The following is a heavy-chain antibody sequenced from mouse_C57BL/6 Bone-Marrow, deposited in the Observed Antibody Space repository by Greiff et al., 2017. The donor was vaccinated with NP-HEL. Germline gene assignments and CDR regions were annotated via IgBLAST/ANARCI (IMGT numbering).Heavy chain of an antibody. CDR3: TRWDSNYGHWYFDV. V-gene: IGHV1-15*01. J-gene: IGHJ1*03. CDR1: GYTFTDYE. Sequence: QVQLQQSGAELVRPGASVTLSCKASGYTFTDYEMHWVKQTPVHGLEWIGAIDPEIGGTAYNQKFKGKAILTADKSSSTAYMELRSLTSEDSAVYYCTRWDSNYGHWYFDVWGTGTTVTVSS. CDR2: IDPEIGGT. D-gene: IGHD2-5*01.